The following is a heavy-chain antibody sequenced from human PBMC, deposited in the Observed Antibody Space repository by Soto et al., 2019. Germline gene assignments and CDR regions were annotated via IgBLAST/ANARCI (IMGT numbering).Heavy chain of an antibody. CDR2: ISAYNGNT. CDR1: GYTFTSYG. Sequence: QVQLVQSGAEVKKPGASVKVSCKASGYTFTSYGISWVRQAPGQGLEWMGWISAYNGNTNYAQKLQGRVTMTTDTXXSTAYXXXXXXXXXXTXVYHCGRSVGLSYGMDVWGQGTKVTVSS. CDR3: GRSVGLSYGMDV. J-gene: IGHJ6*02. D-gene: IGHD1-26*01. V-gene: IGHV1-18*01.